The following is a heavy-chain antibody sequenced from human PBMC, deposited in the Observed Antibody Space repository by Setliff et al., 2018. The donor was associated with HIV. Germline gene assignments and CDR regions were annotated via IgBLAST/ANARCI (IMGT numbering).Heavy chain of an antibody. V-gene: IGHV1-2*06. CDR2: INPNSGGT. CDR3: ARDWAEDYYGSGSFQY. Sequence: ASVKVSCKASGYTLTSYYIHWVRQAPGQGLEWMGRINPNSGGTNYAQKFQGRVTMTRDTSISTAYMELSRLRSDDTAVYYCARDWAEDYYGSGSFQYWGQGTLVTVSS. CDR1: GYTLTSYY. D-gene: IGHD3-10*01. J-gene: IGHJ1*01.